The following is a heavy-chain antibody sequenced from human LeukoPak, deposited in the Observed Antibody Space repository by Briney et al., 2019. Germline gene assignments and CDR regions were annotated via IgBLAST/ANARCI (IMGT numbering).Heavy chain of an antibody. D-gene: IGHD4-17*01. J-gene: IGHJ4*02. CDR1: GFTFSNAW. CDR2: IRSKTDGGTT. Sequence: PGGSLRLSCAASGFTFSNAWMNWVRQAPGKGLEWVGRIRSKTDGGTTDYAAPVKGRFSISRDDSKNTLYLQMNRLKTEDTAVYYCTIDRGDYGIPYWGQGTLVTVSS. CDR3: TIDRGDYGIPY. V-gene: IGHV3-15*07.